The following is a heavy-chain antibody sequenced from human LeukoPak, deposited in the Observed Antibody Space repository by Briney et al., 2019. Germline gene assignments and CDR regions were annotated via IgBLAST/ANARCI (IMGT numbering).Heavy chain of an antibody. CDR2: IIPILGIA. J-gene: IGHJ5*02. Sequence: SVKVSCKASGGTFSSYAISWVRQAPGQGLEWMGRIIPILGIANYAQKFQGRVTITADKSTSTAYMELSSLRSEDTAVYYCARDWVGYYGSGSGGDWFDPWGQGTLVTVSS. V-gene: IGHV1-69*04. D-gene: IGHD3-10*01. CDR1: GGTFSSYA. CDR3: ARDWVGYYGSGSGGDWFDP.